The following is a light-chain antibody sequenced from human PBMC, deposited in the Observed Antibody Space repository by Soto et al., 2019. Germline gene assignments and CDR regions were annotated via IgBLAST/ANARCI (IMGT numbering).Light chain of an antibody. CDR1: SSDVGGYNY. CDR2: EVS. Sequence: QSALTQPPSASGSPGQSVTISCTGTSSDVGGYNYVSWYQQHPGKAPKFMIFEVSKRPSGVPDRFSGSKSGNTASLTVSGLHAEDDADYYCSSYAGSNIYVFGTGTKVTVL. CDR3: SSYAGSNIYV. J-gene: IGLJ1*01. V-gene: IGLV2-8*01.